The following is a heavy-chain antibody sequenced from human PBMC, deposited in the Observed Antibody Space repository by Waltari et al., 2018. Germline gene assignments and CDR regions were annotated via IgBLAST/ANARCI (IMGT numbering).Heavy chain of an antibody. Sequence: QVQLVESGGGVVQPGRSLRLSCAASGFTFSSYGMHWVRQAPGKGLEWVEVISYDGSNKYYADSVKGRFTISRDNSKNTLYLQMNSLRAEDTAVYYCAKASGGGATNLLDYWGQGTLVTVSS. V-gene: IGHV3-30*18. CDR3: AKASGGGATNLLDY. CDR1: GFTFSSYG. J-gene: IGHJ4*02. D-gene: IGHD1-26*01. CDR2: ISYDGSNK.